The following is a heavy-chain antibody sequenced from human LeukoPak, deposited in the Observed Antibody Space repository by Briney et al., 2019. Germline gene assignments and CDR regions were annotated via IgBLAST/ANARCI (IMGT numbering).Heavy chain of an antibody. J-gene: IGHJ4*02. CDR3: ARDSRYGSYYFDY. Sequence: SETLSLTCTVSGGSISSYYWSWIRQPPGKGLEWIGYIYYSGSTNYNPSLKSRVTISVDTSKNQFSLKLSSVTAADTAVYYCARDSRYGSYYFDYWGQGTLVTVSS. CDR1: GGSISSYY. V-gene: IGHV4-59*01. CDR2: IYYSGST. D-gene: IGHD5-18*01.